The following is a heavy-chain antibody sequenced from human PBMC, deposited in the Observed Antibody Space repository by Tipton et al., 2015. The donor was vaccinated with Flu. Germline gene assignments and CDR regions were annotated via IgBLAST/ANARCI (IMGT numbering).Heavy chain of an antibody. J-gene: IGHJ4*02. V-gene: IGHV4-61*02. CDR1: GASISSESYY. D-gene: IGHD3-10*01. CDR3: ARGSGSGTDVTFYF. Sequence: LRLSCTVSGASISSESYYWTWIRQPAGKGLEWIGRMYVSGSTKYNPSLKSRVTMSVDTSKNQFSLKLSSVTAADTAVYYCARGSGSGTDVTFYFWGQGTLVTVSS. CDR2: MYVSGST.